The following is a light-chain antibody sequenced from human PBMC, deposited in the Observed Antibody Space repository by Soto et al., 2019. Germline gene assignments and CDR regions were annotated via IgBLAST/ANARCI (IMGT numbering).Light chain of an antibody. CDR2: DAS. CDR3: QQHSNWPLT. CDR1: QTVRNN. V-gene: IGKV3-11*01. J-gene: IGKJ4*01. Sequence: EIVLTQSPATLSLSPAERATLSCRASQTVRNNLAWYQQRPGQAPRLLIYDASSRATGIPARFSGSGSGTDFTLTISSLEPEDFAVYYCQQHSNWPLTFGGGTKVDIK.